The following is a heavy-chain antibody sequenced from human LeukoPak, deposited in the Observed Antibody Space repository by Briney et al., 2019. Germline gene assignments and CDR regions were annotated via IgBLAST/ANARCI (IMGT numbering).Heavy chain of an antibody. CDR3: ARDPLIVVATDY. D-gene: IGHD1-26*01. CDR1: GGSISSGSYY. Sequence: SETLSLTCTVSGGSISSGSYYWSWIRQPAGKGLEWIGRIYTSGSTNYNPSLKSRVTISVDTSKNQFSLKLSSVTAADTAVYYCARDPLIVVATDYWGQGTLVTVSS. V-gene: IGHV4-61*02. J-gene: IGHJ4*02. CDR2: IYTSGST.